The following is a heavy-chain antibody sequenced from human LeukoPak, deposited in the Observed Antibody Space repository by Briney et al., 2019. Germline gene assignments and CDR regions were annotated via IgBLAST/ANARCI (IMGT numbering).Heavy chain of an antibody. D-gene: IGHD6-13*01. CDR3: ANLVGSSWSEDY. CDR2: ISSSSSTI. J-gene: IGHJ4*02. Sequence: GGSLRLSCAASGFTFSSYAMNWVRQAPGKGLEWVSYISSSSSTIFYADSVKGRFTISRGNAKNSLYLQMNSLRDEDTAVYYCANLVGSSWSEDYWGQGTLVTVSS. CDR1: GFTFSSYA. V-gene: IGHV3-48*02.